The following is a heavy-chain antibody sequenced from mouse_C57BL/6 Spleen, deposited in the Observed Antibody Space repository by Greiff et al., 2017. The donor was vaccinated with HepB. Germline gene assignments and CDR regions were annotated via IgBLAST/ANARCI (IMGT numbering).Heavy chain of an antibody. D-gene: IGHD1-1*01. V-gene: IGHV8-8*01. CDR3: ARMTTVVATRYFDV. CDR1: GFSLSTFGMG. J-gene: IGHJ1*03. Sequence: LQQSGPGILQPSQTLSLTCSFSGFSLSTFGMGVGWIRQPSGKGLEWLAHIWWDDDKYYNPALKSRLTISKDTSKNQVFLKIANVDTADTATYYCARMTTVVATRYFDVWGTGTTVTVSS. CDR2: IWWDDDK.